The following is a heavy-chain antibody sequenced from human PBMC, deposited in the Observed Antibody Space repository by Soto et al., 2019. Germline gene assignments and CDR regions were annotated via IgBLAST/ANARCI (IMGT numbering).Heavy chain of an antibody. V-gene: IGHV1-69*12. CDR2: IMPIFRKH. D-gene: IGHD3-3*02. Sequence: QVQLEQSGAEVKKPGSSVKVSCKASGGTFSTSAISWVRQATGQGLEWMGGIMPIFRKHDYAQKFQGRVTVTADESTSTAYMELSGLRYDDTAVYYCARDKDRQQLGGNYYYILDVWGQWTTVTVSS. CDR3: ARDKDRQQLGGNYYYILDV. J-gene: IGHJ6*02. CDR1: GGTFSTSA.